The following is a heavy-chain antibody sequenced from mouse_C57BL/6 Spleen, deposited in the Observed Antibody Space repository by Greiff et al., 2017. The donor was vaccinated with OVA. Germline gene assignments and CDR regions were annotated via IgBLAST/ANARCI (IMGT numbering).Heavy chain of an antibody. Sequence: QVQLQQSGPELVKPGASVKISCKASGYAFSSSWMNWVKQRPGKGLEWIGRIYPGDGDTNYNGKFKGKATLTADKSSSTAYMQLSILTSEDSAVYFCARITTEYFDVWGTGTTVTVSS. V-gene: IGHV1-82*01. J-gene: IGHJ1*03. D-gene: IGHD1-1*01. CDR2: IYPGDGDT. CDR3: ARITTEYFDV. CDR1: GYAFSSSW.